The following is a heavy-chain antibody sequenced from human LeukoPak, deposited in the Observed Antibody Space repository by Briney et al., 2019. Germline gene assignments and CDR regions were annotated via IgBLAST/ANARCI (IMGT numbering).Heavy chain of an antibody. CDR3: ARGQCFDY. CDR1: GGSINAYY. J-gene: IGHJ4*02. CDR2: VYHSGST. V-gene: IGHV4-59*01. Sequence: SETLSLTCTVSGGSINAYYWSWIRQPPGKGLEWIGYVYHSGSTNYNPSLKSRVTMSVDTSNNQFSLKLSSVTAADTAMYYCARGQCFDYWGQGTLVTVSS. D-gene: IGHD5/OR15-5a*01.